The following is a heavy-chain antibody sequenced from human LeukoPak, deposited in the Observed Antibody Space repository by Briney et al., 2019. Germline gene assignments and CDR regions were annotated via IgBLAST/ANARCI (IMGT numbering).Heavy chain of an antibody. CDR1: GFTFSSYW. Sequence: GGSLRLSCAASGFTFSSYWMHWVRQAPGKGLVWVSCMNSDGSSTSYADSVKGRFTISRDNAKNTLYLQMNSPRAEDTAVYYCARDTLDRALSWGQGTLVTVSS. CDR3: ARDTLDRALS. CDR2: MNSDGSST. V-gene: IGHV3-74*01. J-gene: IGHJ4*02. D-gene: IGHD3-16*01.